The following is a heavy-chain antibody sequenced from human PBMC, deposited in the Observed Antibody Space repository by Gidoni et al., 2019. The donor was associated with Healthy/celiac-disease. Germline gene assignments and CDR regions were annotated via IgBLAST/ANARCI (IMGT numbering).Heavy chain of an antibody. CDR1: GFTFSSYS. D-gene: IGHD4-17*01. CDR3: ARDKFFKNYGDYLNWFDP. Sequence: EVQLVESGGGLVKPGGSLRLSCAASGFTFSSYSMNWVRQAPGKGLEWVSSISSSSSYIYYADSVKGRFTISRDNAKNSLYLQMNSLRAEDTAVYYCARDKFFKNYGDYLNWFDPWGQGTLVTVSS. CDR2: ISSSSSYI. V-gene: IGHV3-21*01. J-gene: IGHJ5*02.